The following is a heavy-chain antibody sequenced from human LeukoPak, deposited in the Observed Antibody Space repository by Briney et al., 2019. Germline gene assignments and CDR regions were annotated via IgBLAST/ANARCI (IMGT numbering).Heavy chain of an antibody. J-gene: IGHJ4*02. CDR2: IYHSGST. V-gene: IGHV4-38-2*02. D-gene: IGHD3-22*01. Sequence: PSETLSLTCTVSGYSISSGYYWGWIRQPPGKGLEWIGSIYHSGSTYYNPSLKSRVTISVDTSKNQFSLKLSSVTAADTAVYYCARSWDFTMIVVVIPYYFDYWGQGTLVTVSS. CDR1: GYSISSGYY. CDR3: ARSWDFTMIVVVIPYYFDY.